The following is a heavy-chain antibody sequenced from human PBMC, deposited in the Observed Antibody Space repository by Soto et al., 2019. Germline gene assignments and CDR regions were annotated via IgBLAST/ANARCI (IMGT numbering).Heavy chain of an antibody. J-gene: IGHJ3*02. CDR2: ISGSGGST. CDR3: AKDRAVAEGAFDI. CDR1: GFTFSSYA. V-gene: IGHV3-23*01. Sequence: GGSLRLSCAASGFTFSSYAMSWVRQAPGKGLEWVSAISGSGGSTYYADSVKGRFTISRDNSKDTLYLQMNSLRAEDTAVYYCAKDRAVAEGAFDIWGQGTMVTVSS. D-gene: IGHD3-10*01.